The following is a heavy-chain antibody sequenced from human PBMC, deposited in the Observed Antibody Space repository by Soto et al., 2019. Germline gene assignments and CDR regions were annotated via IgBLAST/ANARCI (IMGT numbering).Heavy chain of an antibody. V-gene: IGHV4-59*08. CDR3: ARRWGRTFDY. D-gene: IGHD7-27*01. CDR2: IYYSGST. Sequence: PSETLSLTCTVPGGSISSYYWSWIRQHPGKVLEWIGYIYYSGSTNYNPSLKSRVTISVDTYKNQFSLKLSSVTAADTAVYYCARRWGRTFDYWGKGTLVTVSS. J-gene: IGHJ4*02. CDR1: GGSISSYY.